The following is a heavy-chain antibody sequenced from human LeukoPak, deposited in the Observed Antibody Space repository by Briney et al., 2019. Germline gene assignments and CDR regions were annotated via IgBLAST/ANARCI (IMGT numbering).Heavy chain of an antibody. D-gene: IGHD5-12*01. CDR3: ARVGRYSGYDFFDY. J-gene: IGHJ4*02. V-gene: IGHV3-74*01. CDR2: INSDGSST. Sequence: GGSLRLSCAASGFTFSTYIMSWVRQAPGKGLEWVSRINSDGSSTSYADSVKGRFTISRDNAKNTLYLQMNSLRAEDTAVYYCARVGRYSGYDFFDYWGQGTLVTVSS. CDR1: GFTFSTYI.